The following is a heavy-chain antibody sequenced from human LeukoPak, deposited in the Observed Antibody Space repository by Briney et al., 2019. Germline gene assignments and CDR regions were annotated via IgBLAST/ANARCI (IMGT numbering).Heavy chain of an antibody. CDR3: AKVIPEVGTTTWGAYYFDY. J-gene: IGHJ4*02. D-gene: IGHD1-14*01. Sequence: GGSLRLSCAASGFTFSSYAMSWVRQAPGKGLEWVSAISGSGGSTYYADSVKGRFTISRDNSKNTLYLQMNSLRAEDTAVYYCAKVIPEVGTTTWGAYYFDYWGQGTLVTVSS. V-gene: IGHV3-23*01. CDR2: ISGSGGST. CDR1: GFTFSSYA.